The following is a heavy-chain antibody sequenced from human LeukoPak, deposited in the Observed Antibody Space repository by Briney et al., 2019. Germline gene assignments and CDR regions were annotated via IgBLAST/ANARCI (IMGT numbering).Heavy chain of an antibody. Sequence: SETLSLTCAVSGYSISSGYYWGWIRQPPGKGLEWIGSIYHSGSTYYNPSLKSRVTISVDTSKNQFSLKLSSVTAADTAVYYCARQPYYDSSGYYLGNASDIWGQGTMVTVSS. V-gene: IGHV4-38-2*01. CDR3: ARQPYYDSSGYYLGNASDI. CDR2: IYHSGST. CDR1: GYSISSGYY. J-gene: IGHJ3*02. D-gene: IGHD3-22*01.